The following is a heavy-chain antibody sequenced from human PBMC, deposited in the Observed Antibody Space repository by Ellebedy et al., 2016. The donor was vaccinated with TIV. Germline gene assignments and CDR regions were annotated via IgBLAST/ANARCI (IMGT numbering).Heavy chain of an antibody. D-gene: IGHD6-19*01. Sequence: GESLKISCAASGFTFSDHYMTWIRQAPGKGLEWVSYISGGGTTMYYADSVKGRFTISRDNAKNSLYLQLNSLRAEDTAVYYCARGYSSAWSLGYWGQGTLVTVSS. V-gene: IGHV3-11*01. CDR1: GFTFSDHY. J-gene: IGHJ4*02. CDR2: ISGGGTTM. CDR3: ARGYSSAWSLGY.